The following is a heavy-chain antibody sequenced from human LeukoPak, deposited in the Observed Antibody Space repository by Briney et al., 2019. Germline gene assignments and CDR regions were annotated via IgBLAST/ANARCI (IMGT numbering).Heavy chain of an antibody. V-gene: IGHV3-7*04. J-gene: IGHJ4*02. D-gene: IGHD1-14*01. CDR3: ARGRKFYDH. CDR2: IKQDGSDK. Sequence: GGSLRLSCAASGFAFSNYWMSWVRQAPGKGLEWVANIKQDGSDKDYVDSVKGRFTISRDNAKNSLYLQMNSLRAEDTAVFHCARGRKFYDHWGQGTLVSVSS. CDR1: GFAFSNYW.